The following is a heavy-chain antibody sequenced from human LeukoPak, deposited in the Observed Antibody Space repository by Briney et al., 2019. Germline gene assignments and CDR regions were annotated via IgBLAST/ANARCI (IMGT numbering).Heavy chain of an antibody. CDR3: AKGAGSRATRPREYYYYYYMDV. V-gene: IGHV3-30*02. CDR2: IRYEGTND. D-gene: IGHD6-6*01. J-gene: IGHJ6*03. CDR1: GFNFNKFG. Sequence: GGSLRLTCTASGFNFNKFGLHWLRHAPGKGLEWVAFIRYEGTNDYYGGSVTGRFSISRDNSMNSLFLQMNSLRPKDTAVYYCAKGAGSRATRPREYYYYYYMDVWGKGTTVIVSS.